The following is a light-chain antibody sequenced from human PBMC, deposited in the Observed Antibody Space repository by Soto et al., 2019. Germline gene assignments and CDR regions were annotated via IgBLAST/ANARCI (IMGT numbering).Light chain of an antibody. J-gene: IGKJ1*01. CDR3: QKYNSATWT. CDR2: AAS. Sequence: DIRMTQSPSSLSASVGDRVTITCRARQGISNHLAWYQQKPGKVPKLLIYAASTLQSVFPSRFSGSGSGTDFTLTISSLQPEYVATYYCQKYNSATWTFGQGTNVEIK. CDR1: QGISNH. V-gene: IGKV1-27*01.